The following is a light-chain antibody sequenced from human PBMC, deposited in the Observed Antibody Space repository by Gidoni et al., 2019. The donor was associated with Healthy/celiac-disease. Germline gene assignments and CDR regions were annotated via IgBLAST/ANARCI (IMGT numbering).Light chain of an antibody. V-gene: IGKV1-39*01. CDR1: QSISSY. CDR2: AAS. Sequence: DIQMTQSPSSLSASVGDRVTITCRASQSISSYLNWYQQKPRKAAKLLIYAASSLQSGVPSRFSGSGSGTDFTLTISSLQPEDFATYYCQQSYSTLYTFGQGTKLEIK. J-gene: IGKJ2*01. CDR3: QQSYSTLYT.